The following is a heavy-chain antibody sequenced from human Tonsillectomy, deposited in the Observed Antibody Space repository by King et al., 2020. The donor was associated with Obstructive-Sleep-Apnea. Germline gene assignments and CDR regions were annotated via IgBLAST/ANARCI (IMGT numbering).Heavy chain of an antibody. CDR3: ARTMVRGVIFDAFDN. CDR2: ISYDGSNK. CDR1: GFTFTSYA. D-gene: IGHD3-10*01. Sequence: VQLVESGGGVVQPGRSLRLSCAASGFTFTSYAMHWVRQAPGKGLEWVAVISYDGSNKYYADSVKGRFTISRDNSKNTMDLQMNSLRAEDTAVYYCARTMVRGVIFDAFDNWGQGTMVTVSS. V-gene: IGHV3-30*04. J-gene: IGHJ3*02.